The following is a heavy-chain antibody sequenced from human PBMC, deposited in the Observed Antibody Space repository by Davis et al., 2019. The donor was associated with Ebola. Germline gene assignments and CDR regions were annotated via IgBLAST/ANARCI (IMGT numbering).Heavy chain of an antibody. CDR3: ARGWFRGSFDY. CDR1: GDSVSVNSGG. V-gene: IGHV6-1*01. J-gene: IGHJ4*02. Sequence: PSETLSLTCVISGDSVSVNSGGWNWIRQSPSRGLEWLGRTYYNSKWYNDYAVSVKSRITINPDTSRNHFSLQLNSVTPEDTAVYYCARGWFRGSFDYWGQGTPVTVSS. CDR2: TYYNSKWYN. D-gene: IGHD3-10*01.